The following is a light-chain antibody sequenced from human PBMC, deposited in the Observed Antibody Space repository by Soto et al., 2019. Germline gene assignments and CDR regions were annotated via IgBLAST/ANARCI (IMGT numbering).Light chain of an antibody. CDR3: QEYNNWPWT. V-gene: IGKV3-15*01. J-gene: IGKJ1*01. Sequence: TQSPGTLSLSPGERATLSCWASQSVSSTNLAWYQQKPGQAPRLLIYSASSRATGIPARFSGSGSGTEFTLTISSLQSEDFAVYYCQEYNNWPWTFGQGTKVDIK. CDR1: QSVSSTN. CDR2: SAS.